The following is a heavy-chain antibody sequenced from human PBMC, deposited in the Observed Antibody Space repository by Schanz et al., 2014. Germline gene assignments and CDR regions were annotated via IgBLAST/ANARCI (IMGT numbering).Heavy chain of an antibody. J-gene: IGHJ5*02. CDR3: AKAEYDILTDSYSMLDP. CDR2: ISVYTGNT. V-gene: IGHV1-18*01. Sequence: CKTSGYTFTTYAMSWVRQAPGQGLEWVGWISVYTGNTKYGQKVQGRVTMTADTSTKIAYMELRSLRSDDTAVYYCAKAEYDILTDSYSMLDPRGQATVVTGSA. CDR1: GYTFTTYA. D-gene: IGHD3-9*01.